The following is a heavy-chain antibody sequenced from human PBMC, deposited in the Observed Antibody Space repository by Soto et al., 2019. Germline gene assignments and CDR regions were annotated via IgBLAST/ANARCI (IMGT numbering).Heavy chain of an antibody. V-gene: IGHV4-39*01. Sequence: QLQLQESGPGLVKPSETLSLTCTVSGGSISSSSYYWGWIRQPPGKGLEWIGSIYYSGSTYYNPSLKSRVTISVDTSKNQVSLKLSSVTAADTAVYYCERHVTIAARPGWFDPWGQGTLVTVSS. CDR2: IYYSGST. CDR1: GGSISSSSYY. J-gene: IGHJ5*02. D-gene: IGHD6-6*01. CDR3: ERHVTIAARPGWFDP.